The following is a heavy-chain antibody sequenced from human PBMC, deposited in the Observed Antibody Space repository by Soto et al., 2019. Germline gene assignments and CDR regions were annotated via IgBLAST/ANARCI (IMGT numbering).Heavy chain of an antibody. J-gene: IGHJ5*01. CDR3: ARGIETGQRDS. CDR2: NNPDSGNT. D-gene: IGHD2-15*01. Sequence: ASVKVSRKASGYTFTRYTMNWVRQAPGQRLECMGRNNPDSGNTKSSQKFQDRVIITRNTSASTAYMDLSSMRSEDTAVYYCARGIETGQRDSWGQGPLVNVSS. CDR1: GYTFTRYT. V-gene: IGHV1-3*01.